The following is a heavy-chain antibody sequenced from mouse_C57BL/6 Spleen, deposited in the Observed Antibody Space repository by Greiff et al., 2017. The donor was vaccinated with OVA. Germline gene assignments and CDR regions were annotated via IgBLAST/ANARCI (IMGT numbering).Heavy chain of an antibody. D-gene: IGHD1-1*01. Sequence: EVQLQQSGAELVRPGASVKLSCTASGFNIKDDYMHWVKQRPEQGLEWIGWIDPENGDTEYASKFQGKATITADTSSNTAYLQLSSLKSEDTAVYYCTTLVADYWGQGTTLTVSS. CDR2: IDPENGDT. CDR1: GFNIKDDY. CDR3: TTLVADY. V-gene: IGHV14-4*01. J-gene: IGHJ2*01.